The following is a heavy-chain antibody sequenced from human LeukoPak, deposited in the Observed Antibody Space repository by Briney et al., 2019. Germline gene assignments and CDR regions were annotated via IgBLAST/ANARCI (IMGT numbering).Heavy chain of an antibody. D-gene: IGHD6-6*01. CDR1: GGSFSGYY. J-gene: IGHJ5*02. CDR3: ATLHSQLAEEDWFDP. Sequence: SETLSLTCAVYGGSFSGYYWSWIRQPPGKGLEWIGEINHSGSTNYNPSLKSRVTISVDTSKNQFSLKLSSVTAADTAVYYCATLHSQLAEEDWFDPWGQGTLVTVST. V-gene: IGHV4-34*01. CDR2: INHSGST.